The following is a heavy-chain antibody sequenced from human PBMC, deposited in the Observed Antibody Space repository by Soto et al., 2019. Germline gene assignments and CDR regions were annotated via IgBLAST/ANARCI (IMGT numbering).Heavy chain of an antibody. J-gene: IGHJ6*02. V-gene: IGHV4-39*01. CDR2: IYYSGST. D-gene: IGHD2-15*01. CDR3: ARGGYCSGASCAYMGHYYYYGIDV. CDR1: GGSISSSNYY. Sequence: SETLSLTCTVSGGSISSSNYYWGWIRQPPGKGLEWIGSIYYSGSTYYNPSLKSRVTISVDTSKNQFSLKLSSVTAADTAMYYCARGGYCSGASCAYMGHYYYYGIDVWGQGTTVT.